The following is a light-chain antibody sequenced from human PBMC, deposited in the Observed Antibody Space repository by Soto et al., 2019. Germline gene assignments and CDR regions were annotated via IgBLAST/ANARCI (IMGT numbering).Light chain of an antibody. Sequence: DIVMTQSPLSLTVTPGEPASISCRSSRNLLKANGYTYFHWFLQKPGQSPQLLIYLGYNRAPGVPDRFSGTGSGTDFTLKISRVEAEDVGVYYCMQTLESRTFXQGTKADIK. V-gene: IGKV2-28*01. CDR1: RNLLKANGYTY. CDR2: LGY. CDR3: MQTLESRT. J-gene: IGKJ1*01.